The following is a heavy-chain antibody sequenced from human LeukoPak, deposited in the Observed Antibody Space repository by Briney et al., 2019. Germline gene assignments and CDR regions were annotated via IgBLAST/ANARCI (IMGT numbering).Heavy chain of an antibody. Sequence: ASVKVSCKPSVYTFTIYDIDWVSQATGQGLEWMGWMNPNSGNTGYAQKFQGRVTMTRNTSISTAYMELSSLRSEETAVYYCARGRADYCDFLNAYYEGIDYRGQGTLVTVSS. V-gene: IGHV1-8*01. CDR2: MNPNSGNT. CDR3: ARGRADYCDFLNAYYEGIDY. J-gene: IGHJ4*02. D-gene: IGHD3-3*01. CDR1: VYTFTIYD.